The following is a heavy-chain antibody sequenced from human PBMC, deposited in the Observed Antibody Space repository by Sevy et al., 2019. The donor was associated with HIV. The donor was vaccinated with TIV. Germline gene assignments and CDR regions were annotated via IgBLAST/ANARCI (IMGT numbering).Heavy chain of an antibody. D-gene: IGHD1-1*01. CDR2: IYYSGST. CDR3: ARDRTYKNYYYYGMDV. V-gene: IGHV4-59*01. CDR1: GGSISSYY. J-gene: IGHJ6*02. Sequence: GSLRLSCTVSGGSISSYYWSWIRQPPGKGLEWIGYIYYSGSTNYNPSLKSRVTISVDTSKNQFSLKLSSVTAADTAVYYCARDRTYKNYYYYGMDVWGQGTTVTVSS.